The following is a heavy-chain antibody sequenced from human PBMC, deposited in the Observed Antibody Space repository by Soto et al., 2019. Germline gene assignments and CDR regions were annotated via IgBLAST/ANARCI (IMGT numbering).Heavy chain of an antibody. Sequence: SQTLSLPCAISGASVSSESAALNSSMQSPSRGLEWLGRTYYRSKWYNDYAVSVKSRITINPDTSKNPFSLHLNSVTPEDTAVYYCGTFLSTTSPDVWGEGTTVTVSS. CDR2: TYYRSKWYN. D-gene: IGHD2-2*01. CDR1: GASVSSESAA. J-gene: IGHJ6*04. V-gene: IGHV6-1*01. CDR3: GTFLSTTSPDV.